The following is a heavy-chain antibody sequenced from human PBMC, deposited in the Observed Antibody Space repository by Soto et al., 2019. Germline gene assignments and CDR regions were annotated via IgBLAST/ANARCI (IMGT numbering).Heavy chain of an antibody. CDR2: AYYSGTT. Sequence: QVQLQELGPGLVKPSETLSLTCTVSGDSINAYYWSWIRQPPGKGLEWIGYAYYSGTTNYNPSLRCRVTISADRSKTQFSRRLIFVIAADPAGFSWAGRTGGNYSGLAVGGQGTPVTVSS. V-gene: IGHV4-59*03. CDR1: GDSINAYY. CDR3: AGRTGGNYSGLAV. J-gene: IGHJ4*03. D-gene: IGHD3-16*01.